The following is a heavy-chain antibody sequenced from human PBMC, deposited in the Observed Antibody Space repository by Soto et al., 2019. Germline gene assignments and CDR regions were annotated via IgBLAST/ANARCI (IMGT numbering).Heavy chain of an antibody. CDR2: ISYSGTT. D-gene: IGHD3-10*01. V-gene: IGHV4-59*01. CDR1: GGSLSSYY. J-gene: IGHJ5*02. CDR3: ARGGSRDSGTYHNRWFDP. Sequence: SETLSLTCTVSGGSLSSYYWSWIRRPPGMGLEWIASISYSGTTNYNSSLKSRVTISIDTSKNQFSLKFNSVTAADTAVYYCARGGSRDSGTYHNRWFDPWGQGTRVTVSS.